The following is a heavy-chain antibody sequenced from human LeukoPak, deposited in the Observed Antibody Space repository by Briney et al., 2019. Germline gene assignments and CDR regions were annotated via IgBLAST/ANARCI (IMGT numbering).Heavy chain of an antibody. J-gene: IGHJ3*02. V-gene: IGHV4-59*08. CDR2: IYYSGST. D-gene: IGHD4-17*01. CDR1: GGSISSYY. Sequence: KPSETLSLTCTVSGGSISSYYWSWIRQPPGKGLEWIGYIYYSGSTNYNPSLKSRVTISVDTSKNQFSLKLSPVTAADTAVYYCARRDDYGDRDAFDIWGQGTMVTVSS. CDR3: ARRDDYGDRDAFDI.